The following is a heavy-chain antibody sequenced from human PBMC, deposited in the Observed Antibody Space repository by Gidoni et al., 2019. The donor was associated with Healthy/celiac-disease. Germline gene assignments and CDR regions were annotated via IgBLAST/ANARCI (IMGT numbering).Heavy chain of an antibody. J-gene: IGHJ4*02. CDR3: ARDNYDFWSGYGPDFDY. V-gene: IGHV1-18*01. CDR2: ISAYNGNT. CDR1: GYTCTSYG. Sequence: QVQLVQSGAEVKKHGASVKVYCKDSGYTCTSYGISWVRQAPGQGLEWMGWISAYNGNTNYAQTLQGRVTMTTDTSTSTAYMELRSLRSDDPAVYYCARDNYDFWSGYGPDFDYWGQGTLVTVSS. D-gene: IGHD3-3*01.